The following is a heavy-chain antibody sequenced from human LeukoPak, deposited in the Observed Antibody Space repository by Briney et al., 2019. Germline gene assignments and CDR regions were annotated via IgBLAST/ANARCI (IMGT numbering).Heavy chain of an antibody. CDR2: IYYSGST. J-gene: IGHJ6*03. V-gene: IGHV4-30-4*08. D-gene: IGHD3-3*01. CDR3: ARAPITIFGVAYYMDV. Sequence: SETLSLTCIVSGGSISSGDYYWSWIRQPPGKGLEWIGYIYYSGSTYYNPSLKSRVTISVDTSKNQFSLKLSSVTAADTAVYYCARAPITIFGVAYYMDVWGKGTTVTVSS. CDR1: GGSISSGDYY.